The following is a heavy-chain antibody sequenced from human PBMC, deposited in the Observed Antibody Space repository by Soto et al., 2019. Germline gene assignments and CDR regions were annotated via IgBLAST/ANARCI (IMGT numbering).Heavy chain of an antibody. D-gene: IGHD6-13*01. CDR2: IYHSGST. J-gene: IGHJ6*02. CDR3: AREGVVAAAGHGMDV. Sequence: SETLSLTCAVSGGSISSSNLWSWVRQPPGKGLEWIGEIYHSGSTNYNPSLKSRVTISVDKSKNQFSLKLSSVTAADTAVYYCAREGVVAAAGHGMDVWGQGTTVTVSS. V-gene: IGHV4-4*02. CDR1: GGSISSSNL.